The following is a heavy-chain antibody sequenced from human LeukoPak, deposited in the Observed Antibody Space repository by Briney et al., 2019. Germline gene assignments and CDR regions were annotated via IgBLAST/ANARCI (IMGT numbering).Heavy chain of an antibody. D-gene: IGHD4/OR15-4a*01. Sequence: PGGSLRLSCAASGFTFSSYWMHWVRQAPGKGLVWVSRINSDGSSTSYADSVKGRFTISRDNAKNTLYLQMNSLRAEDTAVYYCARKRLEDDGGNSTGFQHWGQGTLVTVSS. V-gene: IGHV3-74*01. CDR1: GFTFSSYW. CDR2: INSDGSST. J-gene: IGHJ1*01. CDR3: ARKRLEDDGGNSTGFQH.